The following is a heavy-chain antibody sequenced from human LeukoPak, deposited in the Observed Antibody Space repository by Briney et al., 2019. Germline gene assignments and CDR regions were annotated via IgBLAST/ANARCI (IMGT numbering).Heavy chain of an antibody. Sequence: GGSLRLSCATSGFTFSSYSMHWVRQAPGKGLVWVSRINSDGSSTSYADSVKGRFTVSRDSAKNTLYLQMNSLRAEDTAVYYCAKAAAGYPTWGQGTLITVSS. CDR2: INSDGSST. D-gene: IGHD6-13*01. V-gene: IGHV3-74*01. CDR3: AKAAAGYPT. J-gene: IGHJ4*02. CDR1: GFTFSSYS.